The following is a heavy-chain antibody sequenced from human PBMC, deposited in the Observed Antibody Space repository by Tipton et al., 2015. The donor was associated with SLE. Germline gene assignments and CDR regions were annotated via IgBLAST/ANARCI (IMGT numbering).Heavy chain of an antibody. CDR2: IYSSGST. Sequence: SLRLSCAASGFTVSDNYMNWVRQAPGKGLEWVSFIYSSGSTDYADSVKGRFTISIDNSENTLYLQMNSLRAEDTALYYCAAAGPGGPFDMWGQGTMVTVSS. CDR1: GFTVSDNY. D-gene: IGHD6-13*01. J-gene: IGHJ3*02. CDR3: AAAGPGGPFDM. V-gene: IGHV3-66*02.